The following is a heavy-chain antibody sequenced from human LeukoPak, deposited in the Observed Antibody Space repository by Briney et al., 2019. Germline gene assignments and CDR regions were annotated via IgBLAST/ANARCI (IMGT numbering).Heavy chain of an antibody. D-gene: IGHD6-6*01. V-gene: IGHV1-69*04. CDR1: GGTFSSYA. CDR3: ASLLASSIAARKDYYYGMDV. Sequence: SVKVSCKASGGTFSSYAISWVRQAPGQGLEWMGRISPILGIANYAQKFQGRVTITADKSTSTAYMDRSSLRSEDTAVYYCASLLASSIAARKDYYYGMDVWGQGTTVTVSS. J-gene: IGHJ6*02. CDR2: ISPILGIA.